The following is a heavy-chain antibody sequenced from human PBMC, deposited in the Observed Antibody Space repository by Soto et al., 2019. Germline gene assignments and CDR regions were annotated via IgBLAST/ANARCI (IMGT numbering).Heavy chain of an antibody. D-gene: IGHD1-26*01. CDR1: GFTFSSYG. CDR3: AKEGGLSGRYYISSSYYCDY. V-gene: IGHV3-30*18. J-gene: IGHJ4*02. CDR2: ISYDGSNT. Sequence: QVQLVESGGGVVQPGRSLRLSYVASGFTFSSYGMHWVRQAPGKGLEWVAIISYDGSNTYYADSVKGRFTISRDNSKNTLYLQMNSLRAEYTSVYYCAKEGGLSGRYYISSSYYCDYWGQGTLVTVSS.